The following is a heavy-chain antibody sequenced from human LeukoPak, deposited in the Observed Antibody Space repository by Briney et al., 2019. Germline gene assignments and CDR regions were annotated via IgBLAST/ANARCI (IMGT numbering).Heavy chain of an antibody. Sequence: PSETLSLTCTVSGGSISSYYWSWIRQPPGKALEWIGYIYYSGSTNYNPSLKSRVTISVDTSKNQFSLKLSSVTAADTAVYYCARVRRDSSGYYLDYWGQGTLVTVSS. D-gene: IGHD3-22*01. CDR2: IYYSGST. CDR3: ARVRRDSSGYYLDY. V-gene: IGHV4-59*01. J-gene: IGHJ4*02. CDR1: GGSISSYY.